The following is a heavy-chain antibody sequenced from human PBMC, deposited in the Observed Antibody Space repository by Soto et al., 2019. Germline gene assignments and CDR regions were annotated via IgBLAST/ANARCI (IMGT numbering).Heavy chain of an antibody. V-gene: IGHV4-30-2*01. CDR2: IYHSGST. CDR1: GGSISSGGYS. Sequence: PSETLSLTCAVSGGSISSGGYSWSWIRQPPGKGLEWIGYIYHSGSTYYNPSLKSRVTISEDRSKNQFSLKLSSVTAADTAVYYCARTPDIWGQGNPGHRLL. J-gene: IGHJ4*01. D-gene: IGHD3-9*01. CDR3: ARTPDI.